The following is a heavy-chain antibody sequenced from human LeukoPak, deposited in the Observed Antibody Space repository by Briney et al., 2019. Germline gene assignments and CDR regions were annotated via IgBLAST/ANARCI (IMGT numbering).Heavy chain of an antibody. CDR1: GFTFSSYA. J-gene: IGHJ6*02. V-gene: IGHV3-30-3*01. Sequence: GGSLRLSCAASGFTFSSYAMHWVRQAPGKGLEWVAVISYDGSNKYYADSVKGRFTISRDNAKNSLYLQMNSLRAEDTAVYYCAREDIVVVPAANDYYYYGMDVWGQGTTVTVSS. CDR3: AREDIVVVPAANDYYYYGMDV. CDR2: ISYDGSNK. D-gene: IGHD2-2*01.